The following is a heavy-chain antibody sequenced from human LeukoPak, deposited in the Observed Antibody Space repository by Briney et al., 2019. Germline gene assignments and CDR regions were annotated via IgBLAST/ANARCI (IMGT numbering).Heavy chain of an antibody. Sequence: GGSLRLSCAASGFTFDDYAMHWVRQAPGKGLEWVSGISWNSGSIGYADSVKGRFTISRDNAKNSLYLQMNSLRAEDTALYYCAKGLRVVTHFDYWGQGTLVTVSS. D-gene: IGHD3-3*01. CDR1: GFTFDDYA. J-gene: IGHJ4*02. CDR2: ISWNSGSI. V-gene: IGHV3-9*01. CDR3: AKGLRVVTHFDY.